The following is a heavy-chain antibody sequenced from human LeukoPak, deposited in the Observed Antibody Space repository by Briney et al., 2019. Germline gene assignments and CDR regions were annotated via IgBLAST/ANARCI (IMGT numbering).Heavy chain of an antibody. CDR3: ARDLLAIVDY. CDR2: IYYSGST. V-gene: IGHV4-39*07. CDR1: GGSISDNNYY. D-gene: IGHD3-3*02. J-gene: IGHJ4*02. Sequence: SETLSLTCTVSGGSISDNNYYWGWIRQPPGKGLDWIGSIYYSGSTYYNPSLKSRVTISVDTSKNQFSLKLSSVTAADTAVYYCARDLLAIVDYWGQGTLVTVSS.